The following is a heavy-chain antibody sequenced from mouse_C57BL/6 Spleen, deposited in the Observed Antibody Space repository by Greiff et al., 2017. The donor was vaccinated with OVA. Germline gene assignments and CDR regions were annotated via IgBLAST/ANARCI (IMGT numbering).Heavy chain of an antibody. Sequence: VQLQQPGAELVRPGSSVKLSCKASGYTFTSYWMDWVKQRPGQGLEWIGNIYPSDSETHYNQKFKDKATLTVDKSSSTAYMQLSSLTSEDSAVYYCARERAYYAMDYWGQGTSVTVSS. CDR3: ARERAYYAMDY. V-gene: IGHV1-61*01. CDR2: IYPSDSET. CDR1: GYTFTSYW. J-gene: IGHJ4*01. D-gene: IGHD3-3*01.